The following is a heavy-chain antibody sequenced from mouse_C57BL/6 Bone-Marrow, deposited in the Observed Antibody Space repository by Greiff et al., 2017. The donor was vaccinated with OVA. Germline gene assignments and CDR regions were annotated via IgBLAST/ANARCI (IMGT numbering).Heavy chain of an antibody. J-gene: IGHJ2*01. D-gene: IGHD2-3*01. V-gene: IGHV1-80*01. CDR1: GYAFSSYW. CDR2: IYPGDGDT. CDR3: ARGIYDGYHFDY. Sequence: QVQLQQSGAELVKPGASVKISCKASGYAFSSYWMNWVKQRPGKGLEWIGQIYPGDGDTNYNGKFKGKATLTADKSSSTAYMQLSSLTSEDSAVYFCARGIYDGYHFDYWGQGTTLTVSS.